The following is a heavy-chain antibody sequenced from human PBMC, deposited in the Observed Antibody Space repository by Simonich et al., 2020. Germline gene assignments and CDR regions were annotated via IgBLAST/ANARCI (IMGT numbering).Heavy chain of an antibody. Sequence: EVQLVESGGGLVKPGGSLRLSCAASGFTFSSYSMNWVRQAPGKELEWFSSISSSSSDIYYADSVKGRFTISRDNAKNSLYLQMNSLRAEDTAVYYCARWIAVAGTGAYGMDVWGQGTTVTVSS. D-gene: IGHD6-19*01. CDR1: GFTFSSYS. V-gene: IGHV3-21*01. CDR2: ISSSSSDI. J-gene: IGHJ6*02. CDR3: ARWIAVAGTGAYGMDV.